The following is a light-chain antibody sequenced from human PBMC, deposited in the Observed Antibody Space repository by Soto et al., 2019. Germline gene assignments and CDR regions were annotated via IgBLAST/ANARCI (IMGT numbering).Light chain of an antibody. CDR1: QTLSSN. CDR3: QQYYKWPQWT. CDR2: GAS. Sequence: IVMTQSPATLSVSPGERATLSCRASQTLSSNLAWYQQKPGQAPRLLIYGASTRATGIPARFSGSGSGTEFTLTISSLQSEDFAVYYCQQYYKWPQWTIGQGTKVDIK. J-gene: IGKJ1*01. V-gene: IGKV3-15*01.